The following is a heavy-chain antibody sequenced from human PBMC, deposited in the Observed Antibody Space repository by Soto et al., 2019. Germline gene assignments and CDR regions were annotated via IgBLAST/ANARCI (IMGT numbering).Heavy chain of an antibody. CDR2: ISAYNGNT. Sequence: GASVKVSCKASGYTFTSYGISWARQAPGQGLEWMGWISAYNGNTNYAQKLQGRVTMTTDTSTSTAYMELRSLRSDDTAVYYCARAYCSGGSCFYYYYYMDVWGKGTTVTVSS. CDR3: ARAYCSGGSCFYYYYYMDV. D-gene: IGHD2-15*01. CDR1: GYTFTSYG. J-gene: IGHJ6*03. V-gene: IGHV1-18*01.